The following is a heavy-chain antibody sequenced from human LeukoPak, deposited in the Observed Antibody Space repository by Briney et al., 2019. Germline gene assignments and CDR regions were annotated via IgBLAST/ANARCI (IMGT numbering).Heavy chain of an antibody. CDR1: GFTFSSYG. CDR2: IRYDGSNK. Sequence: GGSLRLSCAASGFTFSSYGMHWVRQAPGKGLEWVAFIRYDGSNKYYADSVKGRFTISRDNSKNTLYLQMNSLRAEDTAVYYCASETGRWLVFDYWGQGTLVTVSS. D-gene: IGHD6-19*01. V-gene: IGHV3-30*02. J-gene: IGHJ4*02. CDR3: ASETGRWLVFDY.